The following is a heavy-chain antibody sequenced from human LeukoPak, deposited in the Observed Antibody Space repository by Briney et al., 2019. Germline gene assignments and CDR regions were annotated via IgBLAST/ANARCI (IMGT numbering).Heavy chain of an antibody. CDR2: INGSGANT. J-gene: IGHJ4*02. D-gene: IGHD3-10*02. Sequence: GGSLRLSCAASGFTFGSCAVHWVRQAPGKGLEWLSSINGSGANTYYADSVEGRFTIPRDNSQNTLYLQMNSLRAEDTAVYYCAKDVRGYNRPFDYWGQGTLVTVSS. V-gene: IGHV3-23*01. CDR3: AKDVRGYNRPFDY. CDR1: GFTFGSCA.